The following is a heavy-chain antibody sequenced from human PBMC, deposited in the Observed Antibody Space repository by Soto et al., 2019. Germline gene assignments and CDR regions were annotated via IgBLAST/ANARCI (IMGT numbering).Heavy chain of an antibody. CDR3: AKDRRQWLVGIDY. V-gene: IGHV3-30*18. D-gene: IGHD6-19*01. CDR1: GFTFSSYG. Sequence: QVQLVESGGGVVQPGRSLRLSCAASGFTFSSYGMHWVRQAPGKGLEWVAVISYDGSNKYYADSMKGRFTISRDNSKNTLYLQMNSLRAEDTAVYYCAKDRRQWLVGIDYWGQGTLVTVSS. CDR2: ISYDGSNK. J-gene: IGHJ4*02.